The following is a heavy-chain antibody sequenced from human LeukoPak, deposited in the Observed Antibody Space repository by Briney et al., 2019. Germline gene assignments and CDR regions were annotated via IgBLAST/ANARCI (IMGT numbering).Heavy chain of an antibody. J-gene: IGHJ5*02. D-gene: IGHD1-26*01. CDR2: ISWNSGSI. V-gene: IGHV3-9*03. CDR1: GFTFDDYA. Sequence: SGGSLRLSCAASGFTFDDYAMHWVRQAPGKGLEWVSGISWNSGSIGYADSVKGRFTISRDNAKNSLYLQMNSLRAEDMALYYCAKAARVGADNWFDPWGQGTLVTVSS. CDR3: AKAARVGADNWFDP.